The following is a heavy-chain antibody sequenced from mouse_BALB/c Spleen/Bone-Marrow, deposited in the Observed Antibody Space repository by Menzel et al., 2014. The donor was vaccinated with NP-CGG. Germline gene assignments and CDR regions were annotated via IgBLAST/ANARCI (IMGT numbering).Heavy chain of an antibody. V-gene: IGHV1-7*01. CDR3: ARSRTETSVDY. J-gene: IGHJ2*01. Sequence: VQLQQSGAELAKPGASVKMSCKASVYTFTSYWMHWVKQRPGQGLEWIGYINPSTGYTEYNQKFKDKATLTADKSSSTAFMQLSSLTSEDSAVDYCARSRTETSVDYWGQGTTLTVSS. D-gene: IGHD4-1*01. CDR2: INPSTGYT. CDR1: VYTFTSYW.